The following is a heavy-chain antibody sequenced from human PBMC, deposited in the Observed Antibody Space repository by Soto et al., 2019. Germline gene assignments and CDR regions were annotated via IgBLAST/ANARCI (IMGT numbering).Heavy chain of an antibody. V-gene: IGHV1-46*01. J-gene: IGHJ6*02. Sequence: ASVNVSCKASGYTFTSYYMHWVRQAPGQGLEWMGIINPSGGSTSYAQKFQGRVTMTRDTSTSTVYMELSSLRSEDTAVYYCARARGYCSSTSCYTGYYYYGMDVWGQGTTVTVSS. CDR3: ARARGYCSSTSCYTGYYYYGMDV. CDR1: GYTFTSYY. CDR2: INPSGGST. D-gene: IGHD2-2*02.